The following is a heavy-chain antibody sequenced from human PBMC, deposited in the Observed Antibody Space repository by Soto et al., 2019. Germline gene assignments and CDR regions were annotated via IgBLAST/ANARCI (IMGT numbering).Heavy chain of an antibody. CDR2: ISYDGRNN. Sequence: PGGSLRLSCAASGFTFSTYGMHWVRQAPGKGLEWVAVISYDGRNNYYGASVKGRFTISRDNSKNMLYLQMTSLRPEDTGVYYCAKMGFGGATAADYWGQGTLVTVSS. J-gene: IGHJ4*02. V-gene: IGHV3-30*18. CDR3: AKMGFGGATAADY. CDR1: GFTFSTYG. D-gene: IGHD1-26*01.